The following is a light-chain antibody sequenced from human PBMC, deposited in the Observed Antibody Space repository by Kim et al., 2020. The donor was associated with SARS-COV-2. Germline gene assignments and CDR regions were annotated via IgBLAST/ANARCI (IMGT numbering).Light chain of an antibody. CDR1: SGNIADNY. V-gene: IGLV6-57*03. Sequence: NTVTISCTRTSGNIADNYVQWYQQRPGSAPTIVIYEDSERPSGVPDRFSGSIDTSSSSASLTISGLKTEDEADYYCQSYDISNVIFGGGTQLTVL. CDR2: EDS. CDR3: QSYDISNVI. J-gene: IGLJ2*01.